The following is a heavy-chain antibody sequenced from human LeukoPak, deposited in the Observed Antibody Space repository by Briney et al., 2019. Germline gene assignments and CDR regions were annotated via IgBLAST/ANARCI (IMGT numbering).Heavy chain of an antibody. Sequence: GASVKVSCKASGYTFTGYYMHWVRQAPGQGLEWMGWINPNSGGTSYAQKFQGRVTMTRDTSTSTVYMELSSLRSEDTAVYYCARDRSGDYIFDYWGQGTLVTVSS. J-gene: IGHJ4*02. D-gene: IGHD4-17*01. V-gene: IGHV1-2*02. CDR2: INPNSGGT. CDR1: GYTFTGYY. CDR3: ARDRSGDYIFDY.